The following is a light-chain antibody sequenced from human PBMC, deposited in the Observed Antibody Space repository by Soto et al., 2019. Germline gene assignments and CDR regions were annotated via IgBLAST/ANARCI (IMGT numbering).Light chain of an antibody. V-gene: IGLV2-8*01. CDR2: EVN. CDR3: SSHAGSNNLL. Sequence: QSALTQPPSTSGSPGQSVTISCTGTSSDVGGYNYVSWYQQHPGKVPKLMIYEVNKRPSGVPDRFSGSKSGNTASLTVSGLQADDEADCYCSSHAGSNNLLFGGGTKLTVL. CDR1: SSDVGGYNY. J-gene: IGLJ2*01.